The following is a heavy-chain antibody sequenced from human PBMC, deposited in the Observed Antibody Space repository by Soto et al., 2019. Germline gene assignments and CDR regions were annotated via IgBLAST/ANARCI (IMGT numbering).Heavy chain of an antibody. J-gene: IGHJ6*02. CDR3: ARGRYSSGSPTRGYYYYGMEV. CDR2: ISAYNGNT. CDR1: GYTFTSYG. D-gene: IGHD6-19*01. Sequence: ASVKVSCKASGYTFTSYGISWVRQAPGQGLEWMGWISAYNGNTNYAQKLQGRVTMPTDTSTSTAYRELRSLRSDDTAVYYCARGRYSSGSPTRGYYYYGMEVWGQGTTVTVS. V-gene: IGHV1-18*01.